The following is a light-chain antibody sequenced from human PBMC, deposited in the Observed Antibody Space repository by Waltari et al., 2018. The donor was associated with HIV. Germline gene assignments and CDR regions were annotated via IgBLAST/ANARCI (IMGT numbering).Light chain of an antibody. J-gene: IGLJ2*01. V-gene: IGLV2-14*03. CDR1: STDSRFYQY. Sequence: QSALTQPASVSGFLGQSINISCTGISTDSRFYQYVSWYQQYPGKIPRLIIFDINNRTSGGADHVSGSRSGNSASLTFSGLQSGDEAHYYCASNRLDYTLIFGGGTKLTVL. CDR3: ASNRLDYTLI. CDR2: DIN.